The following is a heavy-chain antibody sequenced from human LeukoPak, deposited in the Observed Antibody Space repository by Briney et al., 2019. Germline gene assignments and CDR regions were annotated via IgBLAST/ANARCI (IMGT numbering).Heavy chain of an antibody. J-gene: IGHJ2*01. D-gene: IGHD6-13*01. Sequence: SETLSLTCTVSGDSISNYYWSWIRQPAGKGLDWIGRIYPSGSTNYNPSLKSRVTMSVDTSKNQFSLKLSSVTAADTAVYYCARSPYSSSWWDRGRYFDLWGRGTLVTVSS. CDR1: GDSISNYY. CDR2: IYPSGST. V-gene: IGHV4-4*07. CDR3: ARSPYSSSWWDRGRYFDL.